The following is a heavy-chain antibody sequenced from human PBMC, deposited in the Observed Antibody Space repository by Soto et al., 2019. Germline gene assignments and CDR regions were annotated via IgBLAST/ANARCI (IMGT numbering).Heavy chain of an antibody. V-gene: IGHV4-4*02. J-gene: IGHJ4*02. D-gene: IGHD4-17*01. CDR1: GGSISSNW. CDR3: VRHGGKFFDS. Sequence: QVQLQESGPGLVKPSGTLSLTCVVSGGSISSNWWSCVRQPPGGGLEWIGQVFQGGTTTYNQSLQSRVTISSDKSENHFSLSLTSVAAADTAVYYCVRHGGKFFDSWGQGVLVTVAS. CDR2: VFQGGTT.